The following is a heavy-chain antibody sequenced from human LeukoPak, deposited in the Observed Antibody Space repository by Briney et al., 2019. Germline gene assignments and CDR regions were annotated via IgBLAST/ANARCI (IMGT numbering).Heavy chain of an antibody. Sequence: SETLSLTCAVYGGSISSYYWSWIRQPPGKGLEWIGYIYNSGSTNYNPSLESRITISVDTSKNQFSLKLSSVTAADTAVYYCARGLGDYVEDWYFDLWGRGTLVTVSS. V-gene: IGHV4-59*01. CDR3: ARGLGDYVEDWYFDL. CDR2: IYNSGST. CDR1: GGSISSYY. J-gene: IGHJ2*01. D-gene: IGHD4-17*01.